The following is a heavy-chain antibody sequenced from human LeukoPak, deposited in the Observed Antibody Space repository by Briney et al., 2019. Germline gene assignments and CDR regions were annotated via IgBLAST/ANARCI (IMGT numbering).Heavy chain of an antibody. CDR1: GFTFSNHP. CDR2: ISPDGAST. J-gene: IGHJ4*02. Sequence: GGSLRLSCAASGFTFSNHPMHWVRQAPGKGLESVSVISPDGASTHYANSVKGRFTISRDNSKNTLHLQMGSLRVEDMAVYYCARESIGDYDYWGQGTLVTVPS. V-gene: IGHV3-64*01. CDR3: ARESIGDYDY. D-gene: IGHD4-17*01.